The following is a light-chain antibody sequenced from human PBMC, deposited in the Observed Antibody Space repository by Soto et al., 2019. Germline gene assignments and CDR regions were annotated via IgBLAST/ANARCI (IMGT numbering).Light chain of an antibody. CDR2: GNS. CDR3: QSYDSSLSGVV. CDR1: SSNIGAGYD. Sequence: QSVLTQPPSASGAPGQRVTISCTGSSSNIGAGYDVHWYQQLPGTAPKLLIYGNSNRPSGVPDRFSGSKSGTSASLAITGLQAEDEADYCCQSYDSSLSGVVFGGGTKVTVL. J-gene: IGLJ2*01. V-gene: IGLV1-40*01.